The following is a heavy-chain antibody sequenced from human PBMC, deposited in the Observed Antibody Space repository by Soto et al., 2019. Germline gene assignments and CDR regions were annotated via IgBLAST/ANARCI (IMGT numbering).Heavy chain of an antibody. CDR1: GGSISSGDYY. J-gene: IGHJ5*02. V-gene: IGHV4-30-4*01. D-gene: IGHD3-22*01. Sequence: PSETLSLTCIVSGGSISSGDYYWSWIRQPPGKGLEWIGYIHYSGSTYYNPSLQSRVIISVDTSKNQFSLKLTSVTAADTAVYYCARDFFDSSDYTTNWFDPWGQGTLVTVSS. CDR3: ARDFFDSSDYTTNWFDP. CDR2: IHYSGST.